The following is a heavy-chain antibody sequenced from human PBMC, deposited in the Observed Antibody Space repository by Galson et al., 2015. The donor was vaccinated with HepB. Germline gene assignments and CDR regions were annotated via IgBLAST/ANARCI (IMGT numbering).Heavy chain of an antibody. V-gene: IGHV5-51*01. Sequence: QSGAEVKKPGESLKISCKGSGYSFTSYWIGWVRQMPGKGLEWMGIIYPGDSDTRYSPSFQGQVTISADKSISTAYLQWSSLKASGTAMYYCARFYGGIIPRSRYYFDYWGQGTLVTVSS. CDR3: ARFYGGIIPRSRYYFDY. D-gene: IGHD4-23*01. CDR1: GYSFTSYW. J-gene: IGHJ4*02. CDR2: IYPGDSDT.